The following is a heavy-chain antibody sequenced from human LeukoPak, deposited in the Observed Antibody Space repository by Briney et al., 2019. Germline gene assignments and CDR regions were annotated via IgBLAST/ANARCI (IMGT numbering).Heavy chain of an antibody. CDR3: PKDRPDWGSSFPY. V-gene: IGHV3-23*01. CDR1: GFTFSSYA. D-gene: IGHD7-27*01. CDR2: IPGGGGST. Sequence: GGSLRLSCAASGFTFSSYAMNWVRQAPGKGLEWVSAIPGGGGSTYYADSVKGRFTISRDNSKNTQYLQMNSLRDEDTAVYYCPKDRPDWGSSFPYWGQGTLVTVSS. J-gene: IGHJ4*02.